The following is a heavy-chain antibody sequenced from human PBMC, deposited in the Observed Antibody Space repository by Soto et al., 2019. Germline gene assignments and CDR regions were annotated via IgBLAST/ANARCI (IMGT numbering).Heavy chain of an antibody. J-gene: IGHJ4*02. CDR1: GGTFSSYA. D-gene: IGHD3-9*01. CDR2: IIPIFGTA. V-gene: IGHV1-69*06. CDR3: ASDPYYDILTRYYMDY. Sequence: ASVKVSCKASGGTFSSYAISWVRQAPGQGLEWMGGIIPIFGTANYAQKFQGRVTITADKSTSTAYMELSSLRSEDTAVYYCASDPYYDILTRYYMDYWGQGTLVTVSS.